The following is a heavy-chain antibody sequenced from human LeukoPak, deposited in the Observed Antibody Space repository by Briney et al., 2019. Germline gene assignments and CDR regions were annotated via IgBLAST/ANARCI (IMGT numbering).Heavy chain of an antibody. CDR2: INHSGST. Sequence: SETLSLTCAVYGGSFSGYYWSWIRQPPGKGLEWIGEINHSGSTNYNPSLKSRVTISVDTSKNQFSLKLSSVTAADTAVYYCARDGDYVARRAVDYWGQGTLVTVSS. J-gene: IGHJ4*02. D-gene: IGHD4-17*01. CDR1: GGSFSGYY. CDR3: ARDGDYVARRAVDY. V-gene: IGHV4-34*01.